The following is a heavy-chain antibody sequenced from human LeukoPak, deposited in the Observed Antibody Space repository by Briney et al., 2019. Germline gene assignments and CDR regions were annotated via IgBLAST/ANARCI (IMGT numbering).Heavy chain of an antibody. CDR3: ARDCRLNCARQPGFDS. V-gene: IGHV3-48*01. D-gene: IGHD1-1*01. CDR1: GFTFSSYS. CDR2: ISSGSSSI. J-gene: IGHJ5*01. Sequence: TGGSLRLSCAASGFTFSSYSMNWVRQAPGKGLEWVSYISSGSSSIYYADSVKGRFTISRDNAKNSLYLQMSSLRAEDTAVYYCARDCRLNCARQPGFDSWGQGTLVTVSS.